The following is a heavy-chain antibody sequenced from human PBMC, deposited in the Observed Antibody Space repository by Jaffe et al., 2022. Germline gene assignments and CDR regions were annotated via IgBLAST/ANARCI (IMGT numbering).Heavy chain of an antibody. D-gene: IGHD3-22*01. V-gene: IGHV2-5*02. CDR1: GFSLSTSGVG. Sequence: QITLKESGPTLVKPTQTLTLTCTFSGFSLSTSGVGVGWIRQPPGKALEWLALIYWDDDKRYSPSLKSRLTITKDTSKNQVVLTMTNMDPVDTATYYCAHTLGLYYYDSSGYYSDAFDIWGQGTMVTVSS. CDR2: IYWDDDK. J-gene: IGHJ3*02. CDR3: AHTLGLYYYDSSGYYSDAFDI.